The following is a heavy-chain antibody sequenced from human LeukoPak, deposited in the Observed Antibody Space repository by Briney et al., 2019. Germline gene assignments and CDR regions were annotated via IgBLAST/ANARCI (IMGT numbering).Heavy chain of an antibody. J-gene: IGHJ4*02. Sequence: ASVKVSCKASGYTFTGYYMHWVRQAPGQGLEWMGWINPNSGGTNYAQKFQGRVTMTRDTSISTAYMELSRLRSDDTAVHYCARESESSSWLFPTQALYYFDYWGQGTLVTVSS. CDR2: INPNSGGT. CDR1: GYTFTGYY. CDR3: ARESESSSWLFPTQALYYFDY. D-gene: IGHD6-13*01. V-gene: IGHV1-2*02.